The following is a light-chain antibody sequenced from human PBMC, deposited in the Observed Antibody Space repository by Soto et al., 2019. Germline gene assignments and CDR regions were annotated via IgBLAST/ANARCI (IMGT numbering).Light chain of an antibody. V-gene: IGKV3-11*01. CDR1: QTVSSS. J-gene: IGKJ4*01. Sequence: EIVLTHSPATLSLSPGEIATLSCRASQTVSSSLAWYQQKPGQAPRLLIYEASNRATGIPARFSGSGSGADFTLTISSLEPEDFALYYCQQHINWPLTFGGGTKVDIK. CDR3: QQHINWPLT. CDR2: EAS.